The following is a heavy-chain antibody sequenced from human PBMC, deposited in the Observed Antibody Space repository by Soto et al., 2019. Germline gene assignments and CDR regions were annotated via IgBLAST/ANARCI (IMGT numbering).Heavy chain of an antibody. CDR2: ISSSSSYI. CDR3: ALMSATPDSHSVVVAATDWFDP. J-gene: IGHJ5*02. Sequence: EVQLVESGGGLVKPGGSLRLSCAASGFTFSSYSMNWVRQAPGKWLDWVSSISSSSSYIYYADSVKGRFTISRDNAKNSLYLQMNSLRAEDTAVYYCALMSATPDSHSVVVAATDWFDPWGQGTLVTVSS. CDR1: GFTFSSYS. V-gene: IGHV3-21*01. D-gene: IGHD2-15*01.